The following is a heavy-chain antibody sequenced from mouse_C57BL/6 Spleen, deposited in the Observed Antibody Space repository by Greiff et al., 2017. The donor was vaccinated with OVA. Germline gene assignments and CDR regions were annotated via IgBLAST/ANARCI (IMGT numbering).Heavy chain of an antibody. Sequence: QVQLQQPGAELVMPGASVKLSCKASGYTFTSYWMHWVKQRPGQGLEWIGEIDPSDSYNNYNQKFKGKSTLPVDKSSSTAFMQLSSLTSEDSAVYYCARWGYFDYWGQGTTLTVSS. V-gene: IGHV1-69*01. CDR3: ARWGYFDY. CDR2: IDPSDSYN. CDR1: GYTFTSYW. J-gene: IGHJ2*01.